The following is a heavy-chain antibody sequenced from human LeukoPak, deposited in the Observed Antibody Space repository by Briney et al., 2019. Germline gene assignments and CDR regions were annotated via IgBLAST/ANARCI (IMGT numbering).Heavy chain of an antibody. CDR2: ISGSSTYI. CDR1: GFTFSTYS. J-gene: IGHJ4*02. D-gene: IGHD3/OR15-3a*01. V-gene: IGHV3-21*01. CDR3: ARVKGTERDY. Sequence: AGGSQRLSCAASGFTFSTYSMNWVRQAPGKGLEWVSSISGSSTYIFYADSVKGRFTISRDNAKNSLYLQMNSLRVEDTAVYYCARVKGTERDYWGQGTLVTVSS.